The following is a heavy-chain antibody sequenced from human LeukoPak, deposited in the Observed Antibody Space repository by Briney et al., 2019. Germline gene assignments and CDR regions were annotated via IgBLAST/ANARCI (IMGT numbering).Heavy chain of an antibody. CDR3: VKDPSYVLN. D-gene: IGHD5-18*01. J-gene: IGHJ4*02. CDR1: GVTFSSYA. CDR2: ISSNGGST. Sequence: PGGSLSLSCSVSGVTFSSYAMHWVRQAPGKGLEYVSAISSNGGSTYYADPVKGRFNISRANSKNTLYLQMSSLRAEDTAVYYCVKDPSYVLNWGQGTLVTVSS. V-gene: IGHV3-64D*06.